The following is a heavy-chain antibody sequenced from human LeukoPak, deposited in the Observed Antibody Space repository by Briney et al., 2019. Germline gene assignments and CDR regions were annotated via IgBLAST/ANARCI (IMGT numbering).Heavy chain of an antibody. V-gene: IGHV1-46*01. J-gene: IGHJ4*02. CDR2: INPSGGST. CDR3: ARDHDSEDSSSPDADY. CDR1: GYTFTSYY. D-gene: IGHD6-6*01. Sequence: GASVKASCKASGYTFTSYYMHWVRQAPGQGLEWMGIINPSGGSTSYAQKFQGRVTMTRDTSTSTVYMELSSLRSEDTAVYYCARDHDSEDSSSPDADYWGQGTLVTVSS.